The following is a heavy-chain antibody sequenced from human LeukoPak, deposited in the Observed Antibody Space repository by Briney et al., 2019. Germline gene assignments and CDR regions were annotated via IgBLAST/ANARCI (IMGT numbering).Heavy chain of an antibody. CDR3: AKVSDYYGSGSYYPNYYYYGMDV. CDR1: GFTFSSYA. D-gene: IGHD3-10*01. V-gene: IGHV3-23*01. CDR2: ISGSGGST. J-gene: IGHJ6*02. Sequence: GGSLRLSCAASGFTFSSYAMSWVRQAPGKGLEWVSAISGSGGSTYYADSVKGRFTISRDSSKNTLYLQMNSLRAEDTAVYYCAKVSDYYGSGSYYPNYYYYGMDVWGQGTTVTVSS.